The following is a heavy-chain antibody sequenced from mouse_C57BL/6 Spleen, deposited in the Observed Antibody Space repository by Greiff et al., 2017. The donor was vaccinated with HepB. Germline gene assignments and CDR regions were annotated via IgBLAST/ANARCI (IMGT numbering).Heavy chain of an antibody. D-gene: IGHD1-1*01. CDR2: INYDGSST. CDR1: GFTFSDYY. CDR3: ARARDYYGSSGFDY. J-gene: IGHJ2*01. Sequence: EVKLVESEGGLVQPGSSMKLSCTASGFTFSDYYMAWVRQVPEKGLEWVANINYDGSSTYYLDSLKSRFIISRDNAKNILYLQMSSLKSEDTATYYCARARDYYGSSGFDYWGQGTTLTVSS. V-gene: IGHV5-16*01.